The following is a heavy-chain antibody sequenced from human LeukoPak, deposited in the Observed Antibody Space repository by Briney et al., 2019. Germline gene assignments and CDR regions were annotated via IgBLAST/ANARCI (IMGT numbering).Heavy chain of an antibody. CDR3: ARSSIAARPRYFDY. CDR1: GFTFSSYA. Sequence: GVCLRLSCAASGFTFSSYAMSWVRQAPGKGLEWVSAISGSGGSTYYADSVKGRFTISRDNSKNTLYLQMNSLRAEDTAVYYCARSSIAARPRYFDYWGQGTLVTVS. CDR2: ISGSGGST. V-gene: IGHV3-23*01. D-gene: IGHD6-6*01. J-gene: IGHJ4*02.